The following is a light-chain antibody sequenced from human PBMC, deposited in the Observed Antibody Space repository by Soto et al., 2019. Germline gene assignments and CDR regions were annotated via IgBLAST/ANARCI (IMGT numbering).Light chain of an antibody. J-gene: IGKJ2*01. CDR2: DVS. CDR1: QSLSSH. CDR3: QQRSNWPPYT. Sequence: EIVLTQSPATLSLSPGERATLSCRASQSLSSHLAWYQQKPGQAPRLLLYDVSRRATGIPARFSGSGSGTDFTLTISSLEPEDFAVYYCQQRSNWPPYTFGQGTKLEIK. V-gene: IGKV3-11*01.